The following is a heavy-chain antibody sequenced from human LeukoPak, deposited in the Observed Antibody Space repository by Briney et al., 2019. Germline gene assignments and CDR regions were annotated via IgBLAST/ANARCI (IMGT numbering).Heavy chain of an antibody. D-gene: IGHD6-19*01. Sequence: GGSLRLSCAASGFSFDTYGMHWVRQAPGKGQDWVAVTWYDGNEKYYADSVKGRFTISRDNSKNTLYLQMNSLRAEDTAVYYCAREENDSGYTSVYYFYGMDVWGKGTTVTVSS. CDR3: AREENDSGYTSVYYFYGMDV. CDR1: GFSFDTYG. J-gene: IGHJ6*04. V-gene: IGHV3-33*01. CDR2: TWYDGNEK.